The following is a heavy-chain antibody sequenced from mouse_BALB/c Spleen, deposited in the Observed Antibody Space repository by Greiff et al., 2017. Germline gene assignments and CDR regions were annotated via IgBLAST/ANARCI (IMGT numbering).Heavy chain of an antibody. J-gene: IGHJ2*01. CDR2: ISSGGST. CDR1: GFTFSSYA. V-gene: IGHV5-6-5*01. Sequence: EVKVVESGGGLVKPGGSLKLSCAASGFTFSSYAMSWVRQTPEKRLEWVASISSGGSTYYPDSVKGRFTISRDNARNILYLQMSSLRSEDTAMYYCARGHDGYYPYYFDYWGQGTTLTVSS. CDR3: ARGHDGYYPYYFDY. D-gene: IGHD2-3*01.